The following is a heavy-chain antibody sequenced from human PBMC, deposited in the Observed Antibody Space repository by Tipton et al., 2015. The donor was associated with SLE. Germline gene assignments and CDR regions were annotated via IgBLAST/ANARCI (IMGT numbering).Heavy chain of an antibody. Sequence: TLSLTCTVSGGSISSGSYYWSWIRQPAGKGLEWIGRIYPSGSTNYNPSLESRVALSLDTSKNQFSLKLSSVTAADTALYYCARGTYTKWGSPDGFDVWGQGTMVTLSS. CDR2: IYPSGST. J-gene: IGHJ3*01. CDR3: ARGTYTKWGSPDGFDV. CDR1: GGSISSGSYY. V-gene: IGHV4-61*02. D-gene: IGHD7-27*01.